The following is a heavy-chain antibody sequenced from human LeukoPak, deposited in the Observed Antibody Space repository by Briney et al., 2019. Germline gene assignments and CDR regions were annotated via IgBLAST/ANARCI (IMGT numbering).Heavy chain of an antibody. CDR3: ARIDRAVYYYYMDV. V-gene: IGHV1-2*02. CDR2: INPNSGGT. J-gene: IGHJ6*03. Sequence: ASVKVSCKASGYTFTGHYMHWVRQAPGQGLEWMGWINPNSGGTNYAQKFQGRVTMTRDTSISTAYMELSRLRSDDTAVYYCARIDRAVYYYYMDVWGKGTTVTVSS. CDR1: GYTFTGHY.